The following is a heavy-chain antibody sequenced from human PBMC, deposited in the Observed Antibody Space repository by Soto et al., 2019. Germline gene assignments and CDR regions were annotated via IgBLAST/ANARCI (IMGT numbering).Heavy chain of an antibody. CDR2: ISGSGGST. D-gene: IGHD3-22*01. Sequence: GGSLRHSCAASGFTFSSYAMSLVRQATGKGLEWVSAISGSGGSTHYADSVKGRFTISRDNSKNTLYLQMNSLRAEDTAVYYCAKDHYYDTSGYPSINWYFDLWGRGTLVTVSS. CDR3: AKDHYYDTSGYPSINWYFDL. J-gene: IGHJ2*01. V-gene: IGHV3-23*01. CDR1: GFTFSSYA.